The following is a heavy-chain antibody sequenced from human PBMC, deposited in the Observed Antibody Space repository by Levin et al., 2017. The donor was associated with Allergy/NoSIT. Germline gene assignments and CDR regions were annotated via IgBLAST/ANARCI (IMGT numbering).Heavy chain of an antibody. CDR1: GFTFSDYS. V-gene: IGHV3-48*02. Sequence: PSETLSLTCAASGFTFSDYSMSWVRQAPGKGLEWVSYISSASVTIKYADSVRGRFTISRDNAENSLNMQINNLRDEDTAVYYCARGSVVIPWWYFDLWGRGTLVTVSS. J-gene: IGHJ2*01. CDR3: ARGSVVIPWWYFDL. D-gene: IGHD3-16*02. CDR2: ISSASVTI.